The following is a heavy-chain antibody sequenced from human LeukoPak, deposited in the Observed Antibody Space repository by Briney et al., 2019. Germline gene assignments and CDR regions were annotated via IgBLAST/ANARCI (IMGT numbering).Heavy chain of an antibody. CDR3: ARDPHSGYDYTTRLGYFDL. D-gene: IGHD5-12*01. J-gene: IGHJ2*01. V-gene: IGHV1-46*01. CDR2: INPSGGST. CDR1: GYTFTGYY. Sequence: ASVKVSCKASGYTFTGYYMHWVRQAPGQGLEWMGIINPSGGSTSYAQKFQGRVTMTRDTSTSTVYMELSSLRSEDTAVYYCARDPHSGYDYTTRLGYFDLWGRGTLVTVSS.